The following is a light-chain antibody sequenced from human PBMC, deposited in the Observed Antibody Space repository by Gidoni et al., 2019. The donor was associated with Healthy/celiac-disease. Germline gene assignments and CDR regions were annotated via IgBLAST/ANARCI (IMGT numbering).Light chain of an antibody. CDR1: QSVSSSY. CDR3: QQYGSSLCT. Sequence: EIASTQSLATLSLSPGASATLSCRASQSVSSSYLAWYQQKPGQAPKLLIYGASSRATGIPDRFSGSGSGTDFTLTISRLEPEDFAVYYCQQYGSSLCTFGQGTKLEIK. V-gene: IGKV3-20*01. J-gene: IGKJ2*02. CDR2: GAS.